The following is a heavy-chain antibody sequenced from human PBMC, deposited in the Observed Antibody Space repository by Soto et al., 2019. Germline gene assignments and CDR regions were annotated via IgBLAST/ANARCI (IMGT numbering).Heavy chain of an antibody. V-gene: IGHV4-59*01. J-gene: IGHJ4*02. CDR2: IYYSGST. CDR3: ARDTYEYYFDY. Sequence: SETLSLTCTVSGGSISSYYWSCIRQPPGKGLEWIGYIYYSGSTNYNPSLKRRVTISVDTSKNQFSLKLSSVTAADTAVYYCARDTYEYYFDYWGQGTLVTVSS. D-gene: IGHD2-8*01. CDR1: GGSISSYY.